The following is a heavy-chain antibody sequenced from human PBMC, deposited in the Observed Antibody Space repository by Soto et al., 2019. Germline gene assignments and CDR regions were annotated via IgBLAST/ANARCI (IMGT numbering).Heavy chain of an antibody. CDR3: ARGFSSSPLFEDYLDY. D-gene: IGHD2-2*01. Sequence: GGSLRLSCTVSGFAFNNYGINWVRQAPGKGLEWLANIKADGGEKHYVDSVKGRFTISRDNGKNSLYLQLDSLRAEDTAIYYCARGFSSSPLFEDYLDYWGQGNSVTVSS. CDR1: GFAFNNYG. CDR2: IKADGGEK. V-gene: IGHV3-7*04. J-gene: IGHJ4*02.